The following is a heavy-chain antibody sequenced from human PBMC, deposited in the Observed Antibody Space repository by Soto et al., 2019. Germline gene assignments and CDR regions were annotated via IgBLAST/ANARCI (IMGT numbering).Heavy chain of an antibody. CDR3: ARERAIAATGIFYY. Sequence: QVQLVESGGGVVQPGGSLRLSCAASGFTFSNFVMHWVRQAPGKGLEWVAATSYDGKNKEHADSVKGRFTISRDNSKNTLYLQMNSLRHEDTAVYFCARERAIAATGIFYYWGQGTLVTVSS. CDR1: GFTFSNFV. V-gene: IGHV3-30*04. CDR2: TSYDGKNK. D-gene: IGHD6-13*01. J-gene: IGHJ4*02.